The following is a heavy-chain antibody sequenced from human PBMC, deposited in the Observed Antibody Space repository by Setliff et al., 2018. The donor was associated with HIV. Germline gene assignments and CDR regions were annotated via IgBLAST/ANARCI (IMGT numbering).Heavy chain of an antibody. Sequence: KPSETLSLTCAVSGYAISSGYYWGWIRRPPGKGLEWIGSIYARGSTYYNPSLKSRVTISVDTSKNQFSLKLSSVTAADTAVYYCARAPPGIQNDAFDVWGQGTMVTVSS. CDR3: ARAPPGIQNDAFDV. V-gene: IGHV4-38-2*01. J-gene: IGHJ3*01. CDR1: GYAISSGYY. CDR2: IYARGST.